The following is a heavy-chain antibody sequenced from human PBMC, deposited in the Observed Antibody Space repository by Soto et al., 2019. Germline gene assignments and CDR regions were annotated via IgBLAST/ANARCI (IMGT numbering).Heavy chain of an antibody. V-gene: IGHV3-30-3*01. CDR3: ARDAVDVTNIVYVSPIDY. CDR2: ISFDGANE. J-gene: IGHJ4*02. CDR1: GFMFRNHA. Sequence: QVQLVESGGGVVQPGRSLRLSCAASGFMFRNHAMHWVRQAPGKGLDWVSVISFDGANEFYADSVKGRFTISRDNSKNSLYLQMNSLRAEDTAVYYCARDAVDVTNIVYVSPIDYWGQGTLVTVSS. D-gene: IGHD6-19*01.